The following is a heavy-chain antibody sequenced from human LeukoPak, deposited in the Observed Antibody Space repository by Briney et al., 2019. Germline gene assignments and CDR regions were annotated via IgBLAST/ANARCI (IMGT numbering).Heavy chain of an antibody. D-gene: IGHD6-13*01. CDR3: ARVSAAAGSHFDY. Sequence: GGPLRLSCAASGFTFSSYSMNWVRQAPGKGLEWVSSISSSSSYIYYADSVKGRFTISRDNAKNSLYLQMNSLRAEDTAVYYCARVSAAAGSHFDYWGQGTLVTVSS. J-gene: IGHJ4*02. CDR1: GFTFSSYS. CDR2: ISSSSSYI. V-gene: IGHV3-21*01.